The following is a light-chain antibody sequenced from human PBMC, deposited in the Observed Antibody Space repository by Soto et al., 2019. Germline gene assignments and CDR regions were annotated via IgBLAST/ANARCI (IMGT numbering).Light chain of an antibody. CDR2: YDS. J-gene: IGLJ2*01. CDR1: NIGSKS. V-gene: IGLV3-21*04. Sequence: YELTQPPSVSVAPGKTARITCGGNNIGSKSVHWYQQKPGQAPVLVIYYDSNRPSGIPERFSGSNSGNTATLTISRVEAGDEADYYCQVWDSSSDPVVFGGGTKLTVL. CDR3: QVWDSSSDPVV.